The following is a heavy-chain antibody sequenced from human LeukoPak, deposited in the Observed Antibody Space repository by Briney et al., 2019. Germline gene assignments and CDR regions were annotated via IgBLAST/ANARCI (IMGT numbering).Heavy chain of an antibody. CDR3: ARDGLGCSGGSCYQRAFDY. V-gene: IGHV4-38-2*02. D-gene: IGHD2-15*01. Sequence: SETLSLTCTVSSYSISSGYYWGWIRQPPGKGLEWIGSIYHSGSTYYNPSLKSRVTISVDTSKNQFSLKLSSVTAADTAVYYCARDGLGCSGGSCYQRAFDYWGQGTLVTVSS. J-gene: IGHJ4*02. CDR2: IYHSGST. CDR1: SYSISSGYY.